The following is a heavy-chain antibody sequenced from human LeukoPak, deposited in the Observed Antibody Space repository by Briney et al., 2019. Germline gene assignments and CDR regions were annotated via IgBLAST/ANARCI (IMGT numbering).Heavy chain of an antibody. CDR3: ARDHGGSRYYYGTDV. CDR1: GGSVSSYY. V-gene: IGHV4-59*02. Sequence: PETLSLTCTVSGGSVSSYYWSWIRQPPGKGLEWIGYIYYSGSTNYNPSLKSRVTISVDTSKNQFSLKLSSVTAADTAVYYCARDHGGSRYYYGTDVWGQGTTVTVSS. J-gene: IGHJ6*02. D-gene: IGHD2/OR15-2a*01. CDR2: IYYSGST.